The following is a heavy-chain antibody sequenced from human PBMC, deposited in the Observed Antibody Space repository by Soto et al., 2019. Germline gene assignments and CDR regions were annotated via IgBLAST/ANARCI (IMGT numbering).Heavy chain of an antibody. V-gene: IGHV1-69*12. D-gene: IGHD2-15*01. Sequence: QVQLVQSGAEVKKPGSSVKVSCKASGGTFSSYAISWVRQAPGQGLEWMGGIIPIFGTANYAQKFQGRVTTTADESTSTAYMELSSLRSEDTAVYYCAAGYCSGGSCYSGGYYFDYWGQGTLVTVSS. CDR1: GGTFSSYA. CDR2: IIPIFGTA. CDR3: AAGYCSGGSCYSGGYYFDY. J-gene: IGHJ4*02.